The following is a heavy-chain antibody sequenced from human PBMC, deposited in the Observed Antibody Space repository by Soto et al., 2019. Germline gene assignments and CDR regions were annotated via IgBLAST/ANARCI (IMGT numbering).Heavy chain of an antibody. CDR1: GFTFSNAW. D-gene: IGHD2-2*01. CDR2: IKSKTDGGTT. J-gene: IGHJ6*03. Sequence: GGSLRLSCAASGFTFSNAWMSWVRQAPGKGLEWVGRIKSKTDGGTTDYAAPVKGRFTISRDDSKNTLYLQMNSLKTEDTAVYYCTTELFRGCSSTSCYEDLYYYYYMDVWGKGTTVTVSS. CDR3: TTELFRGCSSTSCYEDLYYYYYMDV. V-gene: IGHV3-15*01.